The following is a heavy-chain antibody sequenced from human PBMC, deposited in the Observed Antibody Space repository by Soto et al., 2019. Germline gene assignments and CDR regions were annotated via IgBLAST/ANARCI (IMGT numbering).Heavy chain of an antibody. V-gene: IGHV1-3*01. J-gene: IGHJ5*02. Sequence: GASLKVSCKASGYTFTIYAMHWVRQAPGQRLEWMGWINAGNGNTKYSQKFQGRVTFTRDTSASTAYVELGSLRSEDTAVYYCARSSASSVDWFDPWGQGTLVTVSS. CDR3: ARSSASSVDWFDP. CDR2: INAGNGNT. CDR1: GYTFTIYA. D-gene: IGHD6-19*01.